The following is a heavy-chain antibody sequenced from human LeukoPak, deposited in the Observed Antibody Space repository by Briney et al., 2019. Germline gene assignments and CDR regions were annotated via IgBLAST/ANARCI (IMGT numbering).Heavy chain of an antibody. V-gene: IGHV3-74*01. CDR2: INDDGISA. CDR1: GFTLGNYW. CDR3: ARDPVVPAALDV. Sequence: PGGSLRLSCAASGFTLGNYWMRWVRQAPGKGLEWVARINDDGISASYADSVKGRFTISRDNAVNTVYLEMNSLRVEDTAVYYCARDPVVPAALDVWGQGTAVTVSS. D-gene: IGHD2-2*01. J-gene: IGHJ6*02.